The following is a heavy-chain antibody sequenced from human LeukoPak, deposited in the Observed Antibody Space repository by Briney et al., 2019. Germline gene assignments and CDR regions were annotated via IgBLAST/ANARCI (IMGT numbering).Heavy chain of an antibody. CDR3: ARDRVYNWNDPHAFDI. J-gene: IGHJ3*02. V-gene: IGHV3-9*01. CDR1: GFTFDDYA. D-gene: IGHD1-20*01. CDR2: ISWNSGCI. Sequence: GRSLRLSCAASGFTFDDYAMHWVRQAPGKGLEWVSGISWNSGCIGYADSVKGRFTISRDNAKNSLYLQMNSLRAEDTAVYYCARDRVYNWNDPHAFDIWGQGTMVTVSS.